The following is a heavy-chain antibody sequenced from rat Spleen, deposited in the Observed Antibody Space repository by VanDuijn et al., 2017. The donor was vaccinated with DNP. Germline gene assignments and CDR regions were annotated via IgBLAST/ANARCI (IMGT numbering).Heavy chain of an antibody. CDR1: GYSITGDY. CDR2: ISYSGRT. D-gene: IGHD1-5*01. CDR3: ARWNLGTSTLDY. J-gene: IGHJ2*01. Sequence: EVQLQESGPGLVKPSQSLSLTCSVTGYSITGDYWGWIRKFPGNKMEWIGHISYSGRTTYNQSLKSRISITRDTSKNQFFLQLNSVSTEDTATYYCARWNLGTSTLDYWGQGVMVTVSS. V-gene: IGHV3-1*01.